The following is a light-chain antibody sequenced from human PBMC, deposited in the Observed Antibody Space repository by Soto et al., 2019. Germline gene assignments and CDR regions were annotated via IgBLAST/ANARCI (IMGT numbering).Light chain of an antibody. CDR2: DAS. CDR3: QQYNTFWT. J-gene: IGKJ1*01. V-gene: IGKV1-5*01. CDR1: RGISRW. Sequence: DIQLTQSPSTLSASVGDRVTITCRASRGISRWLAWFQQRPGKPHKFLIYDASTLESGVPSRFSGSGSGTEFTLIISSLQPDDSATYYCQQYNTFWTFGQGTKVDIK.